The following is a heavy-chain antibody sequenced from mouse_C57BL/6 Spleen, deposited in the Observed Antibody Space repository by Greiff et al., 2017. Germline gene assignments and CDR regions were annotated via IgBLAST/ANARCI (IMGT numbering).Heavy chain of an antibody. J-gene: IGHJ4*01. CDR2: IDPSDSYT. V-gene: IGHV1-50*01. D-gene: IGHD1-1*01. Sequence: QVQLQQPGAELVKPGASVKLSCKASGYTFTSYWMQWVKQRPGQGLEWIGEIDPSDSYTNYNQKFKGKDTLTVDTSSSTAYMQLSSLTSEDSAVYYCAITTVVATNYYAMDYWGQGTSVTVSS. CDR1: GYTFTSYW. CDR3: AITTVVATNYYAMDY.